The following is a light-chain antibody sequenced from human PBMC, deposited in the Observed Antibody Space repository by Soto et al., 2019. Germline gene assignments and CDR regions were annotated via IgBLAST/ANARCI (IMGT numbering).Light chain of an antibody. CDR3: SSYAGSNNVL. V-gene: IGLV2-8*01. Sequence: QSALTQPPSASGSPGQSVTISCTGTSSDVGGYNSVSWYQQHPDKAPKLMIYEVNKRPSGVPDRFSGSKSGNTASLTVSGLQAEDEADYYCSSYAGSNNVLFGGGTKLTVL. CDR1: SSDVGGYNS. J-gene: IGLJ2*01. CDR2: EVN.